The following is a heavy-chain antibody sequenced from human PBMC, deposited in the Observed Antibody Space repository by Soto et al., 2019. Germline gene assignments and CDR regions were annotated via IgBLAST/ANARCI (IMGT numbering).Heavy chain of an antibody. CDR3: ASSYYGSGNPKDYYYGMDV. Sequence: ASVKVSCKASGYTLTSYAMHWVRQAPGQRLEWMGWINAGNGNTKYSQKFQGRVTITRDTSASTAYMELSSLRSEDTAVYYCASSYYGSGNPKDYYYGMDVWGQGTTVTVS. V-gene: IGHV1-3*01. J-gene: IGHJ6*02. D-gene: IGHD3-10*01. CDR2: INAGNGNT. CDR1: GYTLTSYA.